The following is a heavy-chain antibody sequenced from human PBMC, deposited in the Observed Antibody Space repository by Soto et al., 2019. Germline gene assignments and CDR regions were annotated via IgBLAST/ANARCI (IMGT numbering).Heavy chain of an antibody. J-gene: IGHJ4*02. V-gene: IGHV5-51*01. D-gene: IGHD3-9*01. CDR1: GYSFTSYW. CDR3: ARLDYDILTGYSTLFDY. Sequence: GESLKISCKGSGYSFTSYWIGWVRQRPGKGLEWMGIIYPGDSDTRYSPSFQGQVTISADKSISTAYLQWSSLKASDTAMYYCARLDYDILTGYSTLFDYWGQGTLVTVSS. CDR2: IYPGDSDT.